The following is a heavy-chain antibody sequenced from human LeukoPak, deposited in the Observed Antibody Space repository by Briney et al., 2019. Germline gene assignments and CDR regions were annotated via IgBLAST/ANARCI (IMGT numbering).Heavy chain of an antibody. D-gene: IGHD6-13*01. V-gene: IGHV3-21*04. CDR3: ARAPRYSSSWSED. CDR2: ISSSGRYI. CDR1: GFSFSSFT. J-gene: IGHJ4*02. Sequence: GGSLTLSCADSGFSFSSFTMYWVRQAPGGGLQWVSAISSSGRYIYYADSVKGRFTISRDNSKNTLYLQMNSLRAEDTAVYYCARAPRYSSSWSEDWGQGTLVTVSS.